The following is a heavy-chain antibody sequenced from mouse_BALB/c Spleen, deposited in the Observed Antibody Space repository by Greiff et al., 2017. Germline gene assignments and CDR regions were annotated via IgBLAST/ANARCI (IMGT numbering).Heavy chain of an antibody. V-gene: IGHV2-9*02. CDR2: IWAGGST. Sequence: VMLVESGPGLVAPSQSLSITCTVSGFSLTSYGVHWVRQPPGKGLEWLGVIWAGGSTNYNSALMSRLSISKDNSKSQVFLKMNSLQTDDTAMYYCARDLITTATSFAYWGQGTLVTVSA. D-gene: IGHD1-2*01. CDR3: ARDLITTATSFAY. CDR1: GFSLTSYG. J-gene: IGHJ3*01.